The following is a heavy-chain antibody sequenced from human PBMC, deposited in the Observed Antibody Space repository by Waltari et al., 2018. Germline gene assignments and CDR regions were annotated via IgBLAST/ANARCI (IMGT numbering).Heavy chain of an antibody. CDR1: GGSISSGGYY. CDR2: IYYSGST. CDR3: AREAPGVVIMTPGYYMDV. J-gene: IGHJ6*03. D-gene: IGHD3-3*01. Sequence: QVQLQESGPGLVKPSEPLSLTCTVSGGSISSGGYYWSWIRQHPGKGLEWIGYIYYSGSTYYNPSSKSRVTISVDTSKNQFSLKLSSVTAADTAVYYCAREAPGVVIMTPGYYMDVWGKGTTVTVSS. V-gene: IGHV4-31*03.